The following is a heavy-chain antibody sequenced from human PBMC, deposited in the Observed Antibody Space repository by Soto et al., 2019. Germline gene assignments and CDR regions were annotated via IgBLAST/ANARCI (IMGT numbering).Heavy chain of an antibody. D-gene: IGHD4-17*01. CDR1: GFSLDEYG. Sequence: EVQLVESGGGVVRPGGSLRLACVVSGFSLDEYGMSWVRQAPGKGPEWVSGMHRNGNSTGYADSVKGRFTIPRDDAKSSLYLQMNSLRAEDTAFYYCARDHRWGYEYGDYGDSWGHGTLVTVSS. J-gene: IGHJ5*01. CDR3: ARDHRWGYEYGDYGDS. CDR2: MHRNGNST. V-gene: IGHV3-20*04.